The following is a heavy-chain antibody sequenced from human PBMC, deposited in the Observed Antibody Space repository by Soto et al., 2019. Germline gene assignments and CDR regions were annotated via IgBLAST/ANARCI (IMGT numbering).Heavy chain of an antibody. CDR3: AKQIYPRYSGSYYGAFDY. V-gene: IGHV3-23*01. Sequence: GGSLRLSCVASGFTFSSYAMSWVRQAPGKGLEWVSAISGSGGSTYYADSVKGRFTISRDNSKNTLYLQMNSLRAEDTAVYYCAKQIYPRYSGSYYGAFDYWGQGTLVTVSS. CDR2: ISGSGGST. D-gene: IGHD1-26*01. CDR1: GFTFSSYA. J-gene: IGHJ4*02.